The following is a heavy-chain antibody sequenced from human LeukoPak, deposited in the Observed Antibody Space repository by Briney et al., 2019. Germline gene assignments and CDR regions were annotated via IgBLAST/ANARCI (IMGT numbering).Heavy chain of an antibody. Sequence: SETLSLTCAVYGGSFSGYYWSWIRQPPGKGLEWIGEIHHSGSTKYNPSLKSRVTISLDTSKNQFSLKLSSVTAAGTAVYYCARSIYYDFWSGSLYYYYYMDVWGKGTTVTVSS. V-gene: IGHV4-34*01. CDR2: IHHSGST. CDR3: ARSIYYDFWSGSLYYYYYMDV. J-gene: IGHJ6*03. CDR1: GGSFSGYY. D-gene: IGHD3-3*01.